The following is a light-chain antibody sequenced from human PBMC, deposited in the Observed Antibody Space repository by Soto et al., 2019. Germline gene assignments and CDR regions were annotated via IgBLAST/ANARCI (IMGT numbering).Light chain of an antibody. Sequence: EIVLTQSPGILSLSPGERATLSCRASQSVSSSYLAWYQQKPGQAPRLLIYGASSRATGIPDRFSGSGSGTDFTLTISSLEPEDFALYYCQQGTDWPPGTFGQGTKVDIK. CDR3: QQGTDWPPGT. CDR1: QSVSSSY. V-gene: IGKV3D-20*02. CDR2: GAS. J-gene: IGKJ1*01.